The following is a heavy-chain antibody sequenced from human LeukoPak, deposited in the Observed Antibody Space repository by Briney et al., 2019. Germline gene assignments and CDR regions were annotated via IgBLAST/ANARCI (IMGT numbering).Heavy chain of an antibody. CDR3: ARRLAVTGRYYFDY. CDR2: IYYSGIT. D-gene: IGHD4-11*01. J-gene: IGHJ4*02. CDR1: GGSISTYY. Sequence: KTSETLSLTCTVSGGSISTYYWTWIRQPPERGLEWIGYIYYSGITNYNPSLKSRVTMSVDMSRNQFSLRLNSVTAADTAVYYCARRLAVTGRYYFDYWGQGSLVTVSS. V-gene: IGHV4-59*01.